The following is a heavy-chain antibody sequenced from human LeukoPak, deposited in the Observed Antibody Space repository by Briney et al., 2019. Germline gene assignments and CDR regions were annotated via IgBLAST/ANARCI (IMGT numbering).Heavy chain of an antibody. Sequence: PSETLSLTCSVSGGSIDTINWWTWVRQPPGKGLEWIGEVHHSGTTSYNPSLRSRVTISVDTSKNQLSLRLRSVTAADTAVYYCARDLVYSRLIRGWFDPWGQGTLVTVSS. V-gene: IGHV4-4*02. CDR1: GGSIDTINW. CDR2: VHHSGTT. CDR3: ARDLVYSRLIRGWFDP. J-gene: IGHJ5*02. D-gene: IGHD6-13*01.